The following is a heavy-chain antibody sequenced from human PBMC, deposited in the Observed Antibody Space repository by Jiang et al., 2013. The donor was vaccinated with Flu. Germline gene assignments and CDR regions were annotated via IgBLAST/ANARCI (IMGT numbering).Heavy chain of an antibody. D-gene: IGHD6-19*01. J-gene: IGHJ5*02. Sequence: GAEVKKPGASVKVSCKASGYTFTSYGISWVRQAPGQGLEWMGWISAYNGNTNYAQKLQGRVTMTTDTSTSTAYMELRSLRSDDTAVYYCARWIAVAGNGGWFDPWGQGTLVTVSS. CDR2: ISAYNGNT. CDR1: GYTFTSYG. V-gene: IGHV1-18*01. CDR3: ARWIAVAGNGGWFDP.